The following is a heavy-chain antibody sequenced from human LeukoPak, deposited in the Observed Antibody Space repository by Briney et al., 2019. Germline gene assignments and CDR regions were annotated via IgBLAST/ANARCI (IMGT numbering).Heavy chain of an antibody. D-gene: IGHD3-16*01. Sequence: GGSLRPSCAASGFTFSSYAMTWVRQAPGKGLDWVSAISTSGSNTYYADSAKGRFTISRDNSKNTLYLQMNSLRAEDTAIYYCAKGTWGGYYFDCWGQGTLVTVSS. J-gene: IGHJ4*02. CDR3: AKGTWGGYYFDC. V-gene: IGHV3-23*01. CDR2: ISTSGSNT. CDR1: GFTFSSYA.